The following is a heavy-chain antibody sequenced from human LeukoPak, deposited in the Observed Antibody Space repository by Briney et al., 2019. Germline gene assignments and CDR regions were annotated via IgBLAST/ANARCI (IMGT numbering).Heavy chain of an antibody. CDR1: GFTFSSYA. CDR2: ISGGGAVT. V-gene: IGHV3-23*01. J-gene: IGHJ4*02. D-gene: IGHD5-12*01. CDR3: AKEPRVATIEIFDY. Sequence: PGGSLRLSCAASGFTFSSYAMSWVRQAPGKELEWVSSISGGGAVTYYADSVKGRFTISRDNSKNTVYLQMNSLRAEDTAVYYCAKEPRVATIEIFDYWGQGTLVTVSS.